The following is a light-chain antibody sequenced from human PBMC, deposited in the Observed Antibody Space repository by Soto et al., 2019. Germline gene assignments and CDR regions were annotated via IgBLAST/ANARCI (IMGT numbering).Light chain of an antibody. V-gene: IGKV3-11*01. CDR2: DXX. Sequence: EIGLTQSPSTLCLSTGERAXXXXRASQSVSSYLAWYQQKPGQXXRLLIYDXXXRXXXXXPRFSGSGSGTEFTLTISSLQSEDFAVYYCQQYXXXPSFGPGTKVAIK. CDR1: QSVSSY. J-gene: IGKJ3*01. CDR3: QQYXXXPS.